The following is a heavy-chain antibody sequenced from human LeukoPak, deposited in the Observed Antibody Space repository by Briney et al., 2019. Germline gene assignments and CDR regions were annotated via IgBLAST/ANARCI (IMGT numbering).Heavy chain of an antibody. D-gene: IGHD2-2*01. Sequence: GGSLRLSCAASGFTFSSYGMHWVRQAPGKGLEWVAFIRYDGSNKYYADSVKGRFTISRDNSKNTLYLQMNSLRAEDTAVYYCAKVRVVPASAMGGGAFDIWGQGTMVTVSS. J-gene: IGHJ3*02. CDR3: AKVRVVPASAMGGGAFDI. V-gene: IGHV3-30*02. CDR1: GFTFSSYG. CDR2: IRYDGSNK.